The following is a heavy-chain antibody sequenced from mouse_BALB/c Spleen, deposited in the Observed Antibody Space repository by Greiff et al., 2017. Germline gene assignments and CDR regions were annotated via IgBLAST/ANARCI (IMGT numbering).Heavy chain of an antibody. CDR1: GYTFTDYA. Sequence: QVQLKQSGAELVRPGVSVKISCKGSGYTFTDYAMHWVKQSHAKSLEWIGVISTYYGDASYNQKFKGKATMTVDKSSSTAYMGLARLTSEDSAIYYCARGGYPYAMDYWGQGTSVTVSS. D-gene: IGHD2-2*01. J-gene: IGHJ4*01. CDR3: ARGGYPYAMDY. CDR2: ISTYYGDA. V-gene: IGHV1S137*01.